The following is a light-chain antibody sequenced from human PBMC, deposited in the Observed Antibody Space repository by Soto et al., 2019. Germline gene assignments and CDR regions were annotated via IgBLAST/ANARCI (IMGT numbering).Light chain of an antibody. CDR3: AAWDDSLNGYV. Sequence: QSVLTQPPSASGTPGQRVTISCSGSSSNIGSNTVSWYQQLPATAPKLLIYSSNQRPSGVPDRFSGSKSGTSASLAISGLQSEDEADYYCAAWDDSLNGYVFGTGTKLTVL. CDR1: SSNIGSNT. CDR2: SSN. J-gene: IGLJ1*01. V-gene: IGLV1-44*01.